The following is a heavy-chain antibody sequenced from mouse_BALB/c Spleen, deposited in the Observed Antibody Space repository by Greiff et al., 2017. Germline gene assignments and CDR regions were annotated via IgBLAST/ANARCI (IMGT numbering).Heavy chain of an antibody. J-gene: IGHJ4*01. Sequence: VQLQQSGTVLARPGASVKMSCKASGYTFTSYWMHWVKQRPGQGLEWIGAIYPGNSDTSYNQKFKGKAKLTAVTSTSTAYMELSSLTNEDSAVYDCTRSGVRRVYYAMDYWGQGTSVTVSS. CDR2: IYPGNSDT. CDR3: TRSGVRRVYYAMDY. V-gene: IGHV1-5*01. D-gene: IGHD2-14*01. CDR1: GYTFTSYW.